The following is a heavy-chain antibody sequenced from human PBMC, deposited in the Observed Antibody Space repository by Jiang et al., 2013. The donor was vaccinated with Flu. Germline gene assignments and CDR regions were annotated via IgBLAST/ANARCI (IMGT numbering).Heavy chain of an antibody. D-gene: IGHD2-2*01. J-gene: IGHJ6*02. CDR3: ARGGYCSSTSCSDTYYYYYYGMDV. CDR1: GFTFSSYS. V-gene: IGHV3-21*01. CDR2: INSNSSYI. Sequence: GLVKPGGSLRLSCAASGFTFSSYSLNWVRQVPGKGLEWVSSINSNSSYIYYADSVKGRFTISRDNAKNSQYLQMNSLRAEDTAVYFCARGGYCSSTSCSDTYYYYYYGMDVWGQGTTVTVSS.